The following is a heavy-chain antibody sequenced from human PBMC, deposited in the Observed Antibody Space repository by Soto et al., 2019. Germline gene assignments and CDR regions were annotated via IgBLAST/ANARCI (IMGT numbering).Heavy chain of an antibody. CDR3: AKRVSLGSSMWSKRLYNCGMDV. Sequence: GGSLRLSCAASGFTFSSYAMSWVRQAPGKGLEWVSAISGSGGSTYYADSVKGRLTITKDNSKNTMYLQMNSLRAEDTAVYYCAKRVSLGSSMWSKRLYNCGMDVWGQGATGTVSS. D-gene: IGHD6-13*01. CDR2: ISGSGGST. J-gene: IGHJ6*02. V-gene: IGHV3-23*01. CDR1: GFTFSSYA.